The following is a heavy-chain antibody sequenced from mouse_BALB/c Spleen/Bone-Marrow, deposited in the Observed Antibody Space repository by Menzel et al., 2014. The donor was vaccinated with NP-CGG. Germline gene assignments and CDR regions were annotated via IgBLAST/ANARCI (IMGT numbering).Heavy chain of an antibody. CDR1: GYSITSGYS. D-gene: IGHD2-2*01. J-gene: IGHJ3*01. Sequence: VQLQPPGPDLVKPSQSLSLTCTVTGYSITSGYSWHWIRQFPGNKLEWMGYIHYSGSTNYNPSLKSRISITRDTSKNQFFLQLNSVTTEDTATYYCARRDGYDVAWFAYWGQGTLVTVSA. CDR3: ARRDGYDVAWFAY. CDR2: IHYSGST. V-gene: IGHV3-1*02.